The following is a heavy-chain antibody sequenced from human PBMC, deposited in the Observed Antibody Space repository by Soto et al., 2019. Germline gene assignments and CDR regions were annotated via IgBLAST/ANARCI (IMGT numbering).Heavy chain of an antibody. CDR2: ISAYNGNT. CDR1: GYTFTSYG. Sequence: QVQLVQSGAEVKKPGASVKVSCKASGYTFTSYGISWVRQAPGQGLEWMGWISAYNGNTNYAQKLPGRVTMTTDTCTSTACRELRSPRSDDTDVYYCARATTVETGTYWGQGTLVTVSS. CDR3: ARATTVETGTY. J-gene: IGHJ4*02. V-gene: IGHV1-18*01. D-gene: IGHD4-4*01.